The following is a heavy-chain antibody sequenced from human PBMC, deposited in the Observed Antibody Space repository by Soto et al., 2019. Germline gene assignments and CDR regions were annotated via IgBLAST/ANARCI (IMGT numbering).Heavy chain of an antibody. V-gene: IGHV4-61*01. Sequence: AETLARTFSVSGGSVSSCSYYWSWIRQPPVKVLEWIGYIYHSGTNYNPSLKSRVTISVDTSNNQFSLKLSSVTEADTAVYYCARDVDSGYDWLYWGHGTLVTVSS. CDR3: ARDVDSGYDWLY. D-gene: IGHD5-12*01. CDR1: GGSVSSCSYY. J-gene: IGHJ4*01. CDR2: IYHSGT.